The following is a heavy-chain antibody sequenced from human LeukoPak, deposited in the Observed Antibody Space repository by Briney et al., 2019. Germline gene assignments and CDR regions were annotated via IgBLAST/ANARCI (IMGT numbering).Heavy chain of an antibody. Sequence: GGSLRLSCAASGFSVSSNYMSWVRQATGKGLEWVSVINSGGSTYYADPVKGRFTISRDNSKNTVYLQMIGLRVEDTAVYYCARYVSWDYFDYWGQGTLVTVSS. CDR3: ARYVSWDYFDY. J-gene: IGHJ4*02. V-gene: IGHV3-53*01. D-gene: IGHD1-26*01. CDR2: INSGGST. CDR1: GFSVSSNY.